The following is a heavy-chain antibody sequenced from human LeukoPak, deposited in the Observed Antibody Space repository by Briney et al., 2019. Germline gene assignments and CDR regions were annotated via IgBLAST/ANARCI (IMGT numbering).Heavy chain of an antibody. CDR3: AKGYWNPGY. Sequence: AGGSLRLSCAASGFTLSSYWMFWVRQAPGKGLEWVSRIKSDGSNTIYADSVKGRFTISRDNSKSTLYLQMNNLRAEDTALYYCAKGYWNPGYWGQGTLVTVSS. V-gene: IGHV3-74*01. CDR1: GFTLSSYW. D-gene: IGHD1-1*01. CDR2: IKSDGSNT. J-gene: IGHJ4*02.